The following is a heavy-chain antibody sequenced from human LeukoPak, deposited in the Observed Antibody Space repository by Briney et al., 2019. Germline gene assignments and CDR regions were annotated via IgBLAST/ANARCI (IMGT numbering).Heavy chain of an antibody. CDR2: ISDSGGST. Sequence: GGSLRLSCVASGFTFSSYAMSWVRQAPGKGLEWVSSISDSGGSTYYADSVKGRFTISRDNSKNTLYLQMNSLRAEDTAIYYCAREIGEFDYWGQGTLVTASS. V-gene: IGHV3-23*01. J-gene: IGHJ4*02. D-gene: IGHD2/OR15-2a*01. CDR1: GFTFSSYA. CDR3: AREIGEFDY.